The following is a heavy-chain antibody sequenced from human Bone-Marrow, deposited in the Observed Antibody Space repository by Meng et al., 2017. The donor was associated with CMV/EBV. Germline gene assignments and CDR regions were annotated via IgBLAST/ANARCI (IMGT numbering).Heavy chain of an antibody. CDR1: GFTFSSYE. V-gene: IGHV3-48*03. J-gene: IGHJ4*02. CDR3: ARGPSAIFGVVISY. D-gene: IGHD3-3*01. Sequence: GESLKISCAASGFTFSSYEMNWVRQAPGKGLEWVSYISSSGSTIYYADSVKGRFTISRDNAKNSLYLQMNSLRAEDTAVYYCARGPSAIFGVVISYWGQGTLVTVSS. CDR2: ISSSGSTI.